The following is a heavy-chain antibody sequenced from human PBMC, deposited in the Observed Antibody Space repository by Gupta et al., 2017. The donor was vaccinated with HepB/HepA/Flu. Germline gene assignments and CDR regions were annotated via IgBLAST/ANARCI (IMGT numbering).Heavy chain of an antibody. Sequence: AASGLRFSLNYMTWVRQAPGKGLECVAKRNPEGSGKYYIDSMEGRFTIYRDNGKKLVYMQMNSLRSDKTAFYYCVLELWWLFDSWGQGTLITVAS. CDR3: VLELWWLFDS. CDR1: GLRFSLNY. V-gene: IGHV3-7*01. D-gene: IGHD2-21*01. CDR2: RNPEGSGK. J-gene: IGHJ4*02.